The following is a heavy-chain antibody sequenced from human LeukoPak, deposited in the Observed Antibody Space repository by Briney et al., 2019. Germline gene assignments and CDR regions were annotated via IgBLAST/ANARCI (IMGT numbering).Heavy chain of an antibody. V-gene: IGHV3-9*01. Sequence: PGGSLRLSCAASGFTFDDYAMHWVRQAPGKGLEWVSGISWNSGSIGYADSVEGRFTISRDNAKNSLYLQMNSLRAEDTAVYYCARDRARVSDYWGQGTLVTVSS. CDR2: ISWNSGSI. D-gene: IGHD3-22*01. J-gene: IGHJ4*02. CDR1: GFTFDDYA. CDR3: ARDRARVSDY.